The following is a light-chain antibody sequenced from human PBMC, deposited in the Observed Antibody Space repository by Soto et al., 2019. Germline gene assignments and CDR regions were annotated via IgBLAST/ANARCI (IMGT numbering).Light chain of an antibody. CDR2: EVS. V-gene: IGLV2-14*01. CDR1: TSDVGGFDS. Sequence: QSALTQPASVSGSPGQSITSSCTATTSDVGGFDSVSWYQQHPGTAPRVIIYEVSNRPSGVSYRFSGSKSANTASLTISGLQADDEADYYCSSYTTSNTWLFGGGTKLTVL. J-gene: IGLJ3*02. CDR3: SSYTTSNTWL.